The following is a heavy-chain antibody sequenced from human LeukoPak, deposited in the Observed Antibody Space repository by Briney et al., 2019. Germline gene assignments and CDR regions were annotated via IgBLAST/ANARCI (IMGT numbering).Heavy chain of an antibody. CDR1: GGSIRSFY. V-gene: IGHV4-59*01. Sequence: SETLSLTCTVSGGSIRSFYWSWIRQPPGKGLEWIGYIYYSGSTDYNPSLKSRVTMAADTSKNQFSLKLSSVTAADTAVYYCARGVEMATIGYYYYYMDVWGKGTTVTVSS. D-gene: IGHD5-24*01. CDR2: IYYSGST. CDR3: ARGVEMATIGYYYYYMDV. J-gene: IGHJ6*03.